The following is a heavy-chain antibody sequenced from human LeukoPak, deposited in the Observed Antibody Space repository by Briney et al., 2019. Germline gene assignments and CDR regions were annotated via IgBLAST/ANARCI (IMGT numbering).Heavy chain of an antibody. D-gene: IGHD2-2*01. J-gene: IGHJ4*02. Sequence: SETLSLTCAVYGGSFSGYYWSWIRQPPGKGLEWIGEINHSGSTNYNPSLKSRVTISVDTSKNQFSLKLSSVTAADTAVYYCARGRSDIVVVPAATGGSRIDYWGQGTLVTVSS. V-gene: IGHV4-34*01. CDR3: ARGRSDIVVVPAATGGSRIDY. CDR1: GGSFSGYY. CDR2: INHSGST.